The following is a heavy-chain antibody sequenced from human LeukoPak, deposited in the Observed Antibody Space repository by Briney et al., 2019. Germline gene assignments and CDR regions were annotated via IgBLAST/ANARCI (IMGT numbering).Heavy chain of an antibody. Sequence: PGGSLRPSCAASGFTGSSYYVSWGRQGPGKGLEWVSVMYSDGSTHYAGSVKGRFTISRDNSKNTLYLQMNSLRVEDTALYYCARSSSSWLLFDYWGQGTLVTVSS. CDR2: MYSDGST. J-gene: IGHJ4*02. CDR1: GFTGSSYY. D-gene: IGHD6-13*01. CDR3: ARSSSSWLLFDY. V-gene: IGHV3-53*01.